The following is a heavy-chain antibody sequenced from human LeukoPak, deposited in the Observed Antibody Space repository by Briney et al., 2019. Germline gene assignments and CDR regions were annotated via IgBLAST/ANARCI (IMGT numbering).Heavy chain of an antibody. D-gene: IGHD6-19*01. CDR2: IYSGGAT. CDR3: AKGLYSSGWYFDY. CDR1: GFTVSSNY. J-gene: IGHJ4*02. Sequence: GGSLRLSCAVSGFTVSSNYMTWVRQAPGKGLEWVSVIYSGGATHYADSVRGRFTISRDNSKNTLYLQMNSLRAEDTAVYHCAKGLYSSGWYFDYWGQGTLVTVSS. V-gene: IGHV3-53*05.